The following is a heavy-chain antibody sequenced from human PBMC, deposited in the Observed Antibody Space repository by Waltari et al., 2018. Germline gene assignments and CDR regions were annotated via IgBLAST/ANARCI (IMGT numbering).Heavy chain of an antibody. D-gene: IGHD2-8*02. CDR3: VRLEDCTGPGGNCYSGDSFAMDV. V-gene: IGHV4-34*02. J-gene: IGHJ6*02. Sequence: QVQLQQWGAGLLQPSENLSLTCAVYGGSFRGYYWGWLRQPPGKGLEWIGEINHSGNTNHNPSLRSRVTMLVDTSKSQFSLKLNSVTAADTAVYYCVRLEDCTGPGGNCYSGDSFAMDVWGQGTTVTVSS. CDR1: GGSFRGYY. CDR2: INHSGNT.